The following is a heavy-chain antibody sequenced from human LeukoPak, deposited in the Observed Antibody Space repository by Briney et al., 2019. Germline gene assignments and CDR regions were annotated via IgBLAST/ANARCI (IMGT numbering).Heavy chain of an antibody. D-gene: IGHD2-2*01. V-gene: IGHV4-34*01. CDR3: ARAKYQLDAFGI. Sequence: SETLSLTCAVYGGSFSGYYWSWIRQPPGRGLEWIGEINHSGSTNYNPSLKSRVTMSVDTSKNQFSLKLSSVTAADTAVYYCARAKYQLDAFGIWGQGTMVTVSS. CDR2: INHSGST. J-gene: IGHJ3*02. CDR1: GGSFSGYY.